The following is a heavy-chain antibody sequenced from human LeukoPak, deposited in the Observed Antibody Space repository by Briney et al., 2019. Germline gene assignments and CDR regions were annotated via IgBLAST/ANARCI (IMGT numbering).Heavy chain of an antibody. CDR1: GYTFTSYG. V-gene: IGHV1-18*04. Sequence: ASVKVSCKASGYTFTSYGISWVRQAPGQGLEWMGWISAYNGNTNYAQKLHGRVTMTTDTSTSTAYMELRSLRSDDTAVYYCARDHYYDILTGYYPPLYYGMDVWGKGTTVTVSS. J-gene: IGHJ6*04. CDR3: ARDHYYDILTGYYPPLYYGMDV. D-gene: IGHD3-9*01. CDR2: ISAYNGNT.